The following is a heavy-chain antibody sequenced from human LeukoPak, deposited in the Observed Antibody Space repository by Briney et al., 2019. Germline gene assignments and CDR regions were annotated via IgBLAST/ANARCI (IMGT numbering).Heavy chain of an antibody. D-gene: IGHD5/OR15-5a*01. CDR3: AKDPPAVVSGALDY. Sequence: GGSLRLSCAAAGFMFSTYGMSWVRQAPGKGLEWVSSISGSCGNTYYADSVKGRFTISRDNSKNTLSLQMNSLRAEDTAVYYCAKDPPAVVSGALDYWGQGTLVTVSS. CDR1: GFMFSTYG. V-gene: IGHV3-23*01. CDR2: ISGSCGNT. J-gene: IGHJ4*02.